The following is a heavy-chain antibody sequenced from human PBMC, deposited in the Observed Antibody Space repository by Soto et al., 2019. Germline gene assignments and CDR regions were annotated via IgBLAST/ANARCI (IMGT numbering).Heavy chain of an antibody. J-gene: IGHJ1*01. Sequence: EVQLVESGGGLVQPGGSLRLSCVASGFTFSSYWMHWVRQAPGKGLVWVSSISNDGSSIYADPVKGRFTISRDNDKNTLYLQMNSPRAEDTSVYYCARLPNKSPQNWGQGTLVIVSP. CDR2: ISNDGSS. CDR1: GFTFSSYW. CDR3: ARLPNKSPQN. V-gene: IGHV3-74*01.